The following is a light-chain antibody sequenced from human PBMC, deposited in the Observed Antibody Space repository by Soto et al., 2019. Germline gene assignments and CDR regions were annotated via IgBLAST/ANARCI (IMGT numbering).Light chain of an antibody. CDR2: GAS. V-gene: IGKV3-15*01. J-gene: IGKJ5*01. Sequence: EIVMTQSPATLSVSPGERATLSCRASQSVSSNLAWYQQKPGQAPRLLIYGASTRATGIPARFSGSGSGTEFTLTISGLQSEDFAVYYCHQYKNWPPITFGQGTRLEIK. CDR3: HQYKNWPPIT. CDR1: QSVSSN.